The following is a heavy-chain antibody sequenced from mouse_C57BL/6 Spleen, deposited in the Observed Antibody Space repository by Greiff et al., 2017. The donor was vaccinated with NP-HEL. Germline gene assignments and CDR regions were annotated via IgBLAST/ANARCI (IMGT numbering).Heavy chain of an antibody. CDR3: ARSRGYDGFDY. Sequence: VQLVESGPELVKPGASVKISCKASGYSFTSYYIHWVKQRPGQGLEWIGWINPGSGNTKYNEKFKGKATLTVDTSSSTAYMQLSSLTSEDSSVYYCARSRGYDGFDYWGQGTTLTVSS. J-gene: IGHJ2*01. V-gene: IGHV1-66*01. CDR2: INPGSGNT. CDR1: GYSFTSYY. D-gene: IGHD2-3*01.